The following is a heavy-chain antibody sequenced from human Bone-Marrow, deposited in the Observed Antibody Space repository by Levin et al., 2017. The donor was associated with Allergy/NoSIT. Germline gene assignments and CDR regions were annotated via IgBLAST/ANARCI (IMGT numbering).Heavy chain of an antibody. D-gene: IGHD6-13*01. CDR1: GYTFIDYY. J-gene: IGHJ4*02. Sequence: VASVKVSCKASGYTFIDYYIHWVRQVPGQGLEWMGWINANSGDTRSAQKFQGRITMTRDTSISTVYLEVSGLRPDDTAVYYCARPRGRYSSSWNNPSFDFWGQGTLVPVSS. CDR3: ARPRGRYSSSWNNPSFDF. CDR2: INANSGDT. V-gene: IGHV1-2*02.